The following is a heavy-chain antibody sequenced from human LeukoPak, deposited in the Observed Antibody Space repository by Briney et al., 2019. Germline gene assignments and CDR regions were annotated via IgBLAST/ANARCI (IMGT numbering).Heavy chain of an antibody. CDR3: ARGEWLVLGDH. Sequence: ASVKVSCKASGYNFNAYYMHWVRQVPGQGLEWMGWINPNSGGTNYAQRFQGRVTLTRDTSINTVYMEVNRLTSDDTVVYYCARGEWLVLGDHWGQGTPVTVSS. J-gene: IGHJ4*02. V-gene: IGHV1-2*02. CDR1: GYNFNAYY. CDR2: INPNSGGT. D-gene: IGHD3-3*01.